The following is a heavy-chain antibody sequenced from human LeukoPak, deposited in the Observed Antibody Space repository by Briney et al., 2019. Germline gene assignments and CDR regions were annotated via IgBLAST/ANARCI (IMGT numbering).Heavy chain of an antibody. D-gene: IGHD6-19*01. J-gene: IGHJ3*02. Sequence: GGSLRLSCSASGFTFDDYGMSWVRQAPGKGLEWVSGINWNGGSTGYADSVKGRFTISRDNAKNSLYLQMNSLRAEDTALYYCAKDLYSSGWYGAFDIWGQGTMVTVSS. V-gene: IGHV3-20*04. CDR3: AKDLYSSGWYGAFDI. CDR2: INWNGGST. CDR1: GFTFDDYG.